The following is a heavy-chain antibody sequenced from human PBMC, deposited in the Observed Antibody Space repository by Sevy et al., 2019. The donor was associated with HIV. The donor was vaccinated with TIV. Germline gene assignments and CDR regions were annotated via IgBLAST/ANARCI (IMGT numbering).Heavy chain of an antibody. V-gene: IGHV1-2*02. J-gene: IGHJ4*02. CDR2: ISPNSGGT. CDR1: GYTFTGYN. CDR3: ARDSSSSGAVDY. Sequence: ASVKVSCKASGYTFTGYNVHWVRQAPGQGLEGMGWISPNSGGTNSAQKFQGRVTMNRDTSISTAYMELSRLRSDDTAVYYCARDSSSSGAVDYWGQGTLVTVSS. D-gene: IGHD6-6*01.